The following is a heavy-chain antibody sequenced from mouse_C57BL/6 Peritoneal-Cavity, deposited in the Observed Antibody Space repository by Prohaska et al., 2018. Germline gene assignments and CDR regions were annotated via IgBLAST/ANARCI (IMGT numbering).Heavy chain of an antibody. D-gene: IGHD2-5*01. Sequence: QVQLQQTGAELVRPGSSVKLSCTASGYTFTSYWMHWVKQRPIQGLEWIGNLDHSDSETHYNQKFKDKATLTVDKSSSTAYMQRSSLTSEDSAVYYCAREGSNYGFAYWGQGTLVTVSA. J-gene: IGHJ3*01. V-gene: IGHV1-52*01. CDR3: AREGSNYGFAY. CDR1: GYTFTSYW. CDR2: LDHSDSET.